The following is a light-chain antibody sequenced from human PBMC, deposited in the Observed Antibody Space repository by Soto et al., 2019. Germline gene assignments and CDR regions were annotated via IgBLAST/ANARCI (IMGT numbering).Light chain of an antibody. J-gene: IGKJ1*01. Sequence: IVLTQSPGTLSFSPWETATLCCRASQSLTSSYLAWYQQRPGQAPSLLIYGVSSRATGIPDRFSGSGSGTDFTLTITRLEPEDFAVYYCQHYGYSLWTFGQGTKVDIK. CDR2: GVS. V-gene: IGKV3-20*01. CDR1: QSLTSSY. CDR3: QHYGYSLWT.